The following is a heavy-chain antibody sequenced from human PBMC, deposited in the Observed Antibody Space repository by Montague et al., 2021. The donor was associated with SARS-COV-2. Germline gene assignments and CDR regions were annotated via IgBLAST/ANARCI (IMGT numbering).Heavy chain of an antibody. CDR2: TFYRSQWHT. CDR1: GDSVSSDTAA. Sequence: CAISGDSVSSDTAAWHWIRQSPSRGREWLGRTFYRSQWHTDSAASVRSRISFSGDISKNQFSLHLNSVTPEDTAIYYCARDGDYGGTWYSFLQNWGQGTLVTVSS. V-gene: IGHV6-1*01. CDR3: ARDGDYGGTWYSFLQN. D-gene: IGHD4-17*01. J-gene: IGHJ1*01.